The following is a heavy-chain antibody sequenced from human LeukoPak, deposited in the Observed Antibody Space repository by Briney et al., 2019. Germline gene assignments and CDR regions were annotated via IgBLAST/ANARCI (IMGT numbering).Heavy chain of an antibody. CDR1: GGSISSSSYY. J-gene: IGHJ4*02. Sequence: SETQSLTCTVSGGSISSSSYYWGWIRQPPGKGLEWIGSIYYSGSTYYNPSLKSRVTISVDTSKNQFSLKLSSVTAADTAVYYCAREGGVQLWYSYYFDYWGQGTLVTVSS. D-gene: IGHD5-18*01. V-gene: IGHV4-39*07. CDR2: IYYSGST. CDR3: AREGGVQLWYSYYFDY.